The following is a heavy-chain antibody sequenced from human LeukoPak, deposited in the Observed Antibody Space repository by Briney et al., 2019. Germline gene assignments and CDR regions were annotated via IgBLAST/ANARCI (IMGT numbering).Heavy chain of an antibody. J-gene: IGHJ4*02. D-gene: IGHD3-22*01. Sequence: GGSLRLSCAASGFTFSSYSMNWVRQAPGKGLEWVSSISSSSSYIYYPDSVKGRFTISRDNAKNSLYLQMNSLRAEDTAVYYCATYYDSSGYYYSFDYWGQGTLVTVSS. CDR3: ATYYDSSGYYYSFDY. CDR2: ISSSSSYI. V-gene: IGHV3-21*01. CDR1: GFTFSSYS.